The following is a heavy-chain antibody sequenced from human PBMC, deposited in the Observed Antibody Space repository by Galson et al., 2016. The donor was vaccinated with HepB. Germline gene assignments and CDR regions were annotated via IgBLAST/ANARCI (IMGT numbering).Heavy chain of an antibody. CDR3: ASHLHGSGSSSYFDY. J-gene: IGHJ4*02. CDR2: IYYTGST. V-gene: IGHV4-59*01. Sequence: SETLSLTCTVSGGSITTYYWSWIRQPPGKGLEWLAYIYYTGSTNYNPSLKSRVTISIDTSKNQFSLRLTSVTAADTAVYLCASHLHGSGSSSYFDYWGPGTLVTVSS. D-gene: IGHD3-10*01. CDR1: GGSITTYY.